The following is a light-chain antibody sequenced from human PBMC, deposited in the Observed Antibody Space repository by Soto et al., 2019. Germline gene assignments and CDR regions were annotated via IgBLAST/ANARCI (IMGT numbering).Light chain of an antibody. V-gene: IGKV3-15*01. CDR3: HQYNNWPPMHT. Sequence: IVMTQSPATLSVFPGERATLSCRASQSISNNLAWLQQKPGQAPRLLIYAASTRATGVPARFSGSGSGTDFNLTISSLHPEDFAVYYCHQYNNWPPMHTFGQGTKLEIK. CDR1: QSISNN. CDR2: AAS. J-gene: IGKJ2*01.